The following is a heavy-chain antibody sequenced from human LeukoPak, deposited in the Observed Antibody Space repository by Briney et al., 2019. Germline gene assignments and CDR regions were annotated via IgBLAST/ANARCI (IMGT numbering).Heavy chain of an antibody. J-gene: IGHJ4*02. Sequence: SETLSLTCSVSGASTNTDSYFWGWIRQPPGKGLEWIGSGYYSGSSHYNPSLKSRVTISVDTSKNQFSLRVSSVTAADTAVYYCVRLWLRWDIDYWGQGSLASVSS. D-gene: IGHD5-12*01. CDR2: GYYSGSS. V-gene: IGHV4-39*01. CDR3: VRLWLRWDIDY. CDR1: GASTNTDSYF.